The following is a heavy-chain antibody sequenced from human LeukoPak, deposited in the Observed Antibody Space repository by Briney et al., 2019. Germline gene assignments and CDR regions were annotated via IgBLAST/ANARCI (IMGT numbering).Heavy chain of an antibody. J-gene: IGHJ5*02. CDR2: IFYTGTT. V-gene: IGHV4-39*01. CDR3: AGRPPNLNRFDP. Sequence: PSETLSLTCTVSGGSIGSDNYYWDWIRQPPGKGLEFIAGIFYTGTTYYNPSLKSRVTISIDTSKNQLTLKLYSVTAADTAVYFCAGRPPNLNRFDPWGQGTLVTVSS. CDR1: GGSIGSDNYY.